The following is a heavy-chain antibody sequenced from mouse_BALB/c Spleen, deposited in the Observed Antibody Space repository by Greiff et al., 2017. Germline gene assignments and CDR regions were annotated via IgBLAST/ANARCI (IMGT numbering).Heavy chain of an antibody. J-gene: IGHJ2*01. CDR3: ASPITTVGY. CDR2: INPSTGYT. CDR1: GYTFTSYW. V-gene: IGHV1-7*01. D-gene: IGHD1-1*01. Sequence: QVQLQQSGAELAKPGASVKMSCKASGYTFTSYWMHWVKQRPGQGLEWIGYINPSTGYTEYNQKFKDKATLTADKSSSTAYMQLSSLTSEDSAVYYCASPITTVGYWGQRTTLTVSS.